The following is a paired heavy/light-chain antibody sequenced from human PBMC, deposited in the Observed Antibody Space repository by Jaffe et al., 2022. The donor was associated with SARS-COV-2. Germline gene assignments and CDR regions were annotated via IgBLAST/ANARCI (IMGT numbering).Light chain of an antibody. CDR3: QQYNSAPWT. Sequence: DIQMTQSPSSLSASVGDRVTITCRASQGISNYLAWYQQKPGKAPRLLIYAASTLQSGVASRFSGSGSGTDFTLTISSLQPEDVATYYCQQYNSAPWTFGQGTKVEIK. CDR1: QGISNY. J-gene: IGKJ1*01. CDR2: AAS. V-gene: IGKV1-27*01.
Heavy chain of an antibody. J-gene: IGHJ4*02. CDR2: IGASAGST. D-gene: IGHD3-10*01. V-gene: IGHV3-23*01. CDR3: AKDRISGARYYFDY. CDR1: GFTFSSYD. Sequence: EVQLLESGGGLVQPGGSLRLSCAASGFTFSSYDMSWVRQAPGKGLEWVSAIGASAGSTNYADSVKGRFTISRDNSKNTLYLQMNSLRAEDTAVYYCAKDRISGARYYFDYWGQGTLVSVSS.